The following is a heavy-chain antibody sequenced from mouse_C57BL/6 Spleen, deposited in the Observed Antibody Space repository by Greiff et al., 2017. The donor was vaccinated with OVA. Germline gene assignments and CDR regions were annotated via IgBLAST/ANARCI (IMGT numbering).Heavy chain of an antibody. CDR3: ARYYYGSSSPNFDV. Sequence: QVQLQQSGPELVKPGASVKISCKASGYAFSSSWMNWVKQRPGKGLEWIGRIYPGVGDTNYNGKFKGKATLTADKPSSTAYMQLSSLTSEDSAVYFCARYYYGSSSPNFDVWGTGTTVTVSS. V-gene: IGHV1-82*01. D-gene: IGHD1-1*01. J-gene: IGHJ1*03. CDR2: IYPGVGDT. CDR1: GYAFSSSW.